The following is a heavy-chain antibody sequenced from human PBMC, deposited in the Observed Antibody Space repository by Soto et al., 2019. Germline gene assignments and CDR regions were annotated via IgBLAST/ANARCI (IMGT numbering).Heavy chain of an antibody. CDR1: GYSFTTYW. CDR3: ARPSYYYDSSGYYYVNDY. V-gene: IGHV5-51*01. Sequence: PGESLKISCKGSGYSFTTYWIGGVRQMPGKGLEWMGIIYPGDSDTRYSPSFQGQVTISADKSISTAYMQWSSLKASDTAMYYCARPSYYYDSSGYYYVNDYWGQGTLVTVSS. CDR2: IYPGDSDT. J-gene: IGHJ4*02. D-gene: IGHD3-22*01.